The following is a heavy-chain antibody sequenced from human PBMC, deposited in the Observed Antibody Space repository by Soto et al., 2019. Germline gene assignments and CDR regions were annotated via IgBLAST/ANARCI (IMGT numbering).Heavy chain of an antibody. V-gene: IGHV3-9*01. CDR3: AKDLSSGYYGPGSYIDY. J-gene: IGHJ4*02. D-gene: IGHD3-10*01. CDR2: ISWNSGSI. CDR1: GFTFDDYA. Sequence: EVQLVESGGGFVQPGRSLRLSCAASGFTFDDYAMHWVRQAPGKGLEWVSGISWNSGSIGHADSVKGRITISRDNAKNSLYLQMSSLRVEDTALYYRAKDLSSGYYGPGSYIDYWGQGTLVTVSS.